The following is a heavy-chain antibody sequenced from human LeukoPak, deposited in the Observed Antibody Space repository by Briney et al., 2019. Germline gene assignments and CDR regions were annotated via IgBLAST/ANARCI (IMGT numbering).Heavy chain of an antibody. D-gene: IGHD5-18*01. Sequence: GGSLRLSCAASGFTFSSYTMNWVRQAPGKGLEWVSSIGSYSNYMYYADSVKGRFTISRDNARNSLYLQMNSLRADDTAVYYCARSGRGYSYGDPEGYWGQGTLVTVSS. J-gene: IGHJ4*02. CDR3: ARSGRGYSYGDPEGY. CDR2: IGSYSNYM. V-gene: IGHV3-21*01. CDR1: GFTFSSYT.